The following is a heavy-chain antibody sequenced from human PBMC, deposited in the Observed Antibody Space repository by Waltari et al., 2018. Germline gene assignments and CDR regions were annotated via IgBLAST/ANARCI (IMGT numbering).Heavy chain of an antibody. Sequence: QITLKESGPTLVKPTQTLTLTCTFSGFSLSTYGVGVGWIRQPPGKALEWLSLIYWNEDKRYNTSLKSGLTVTKDTSKTHVVLTMTNMDPVDTATYYCAHRPHPDRFQVRDWSDPWGQGTLVTVSS. CDR2: IYWNEDK. V-gene: IGHV2-5*01. D-gene: IGHD3-10*01. J-gene: IGHJ5*02. CDR1: GFSLSTYGVG. CDR3: AHRPHPDRFQVRDWSDP.